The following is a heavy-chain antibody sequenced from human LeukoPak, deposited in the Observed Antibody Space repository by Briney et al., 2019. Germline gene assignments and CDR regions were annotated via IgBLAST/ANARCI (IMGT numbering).Heavy chain of an antibody. J-gene: IGHJ4*02. Sequence: ASVKVSCKASGYTFTSYGISWVRQAPGQGLEWMGWISAYNGNTSYAQKLQGRVTMTTDTSTSTAYMELRSLRSDDTAVYYCARVVCSGGSCSALRPVGNDFDYWGQGTLVTVSS. D-gene: IGHD2-15*01. CDR2: ISAYNGNT. V-gene: IGHV1-18*01. CDR3: ARVVCSGGSCSALRPVGNDFDY. CDR1: GYTFTSYG.